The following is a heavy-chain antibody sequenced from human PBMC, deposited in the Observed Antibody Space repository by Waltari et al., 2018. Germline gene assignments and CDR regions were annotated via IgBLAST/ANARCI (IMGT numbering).Heavy chain of an antibody. CDR3: GAAAGYNWFDP. V-gene: IGHV4-34*01. CDR2: INHSGST. CDR1: GGSFSGYY. D-gene: IGHD6-13*01. Sequence: QVQLQQWGAGLLKPSETLSLTCAVYGGSFSGYYWSWIRQPPGKGLEWIGEINHSGSTNYNPSLKSRVTISVDTSKNQFSLKLSSVTAADTAVYYCGAAAGYNWFDPWGQGTLVTVSS. J-gene: IGHJ5*02.